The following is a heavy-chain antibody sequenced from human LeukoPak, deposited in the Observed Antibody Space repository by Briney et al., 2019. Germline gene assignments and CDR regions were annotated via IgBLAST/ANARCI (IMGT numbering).Heavy chain of an antibody. CDR1: GFTFSNYD. J-gene: IGHJ4*02. V-gene: IGHV3-30*18. D-gene: IGHD2-21*02. CDR2: VSYDGSNK. CDR3: AKSHHVTAIDY. Sequence: GGSLRLSCAASGFTFSNYDMHWVRQAPGKGLEWVAVVSYDGSNKYYLNSVKGRFTISRDNSKNTLYLQMNSLRAEDTAVYYCAKSHHVTAIDYWGQGTLVTVSS.